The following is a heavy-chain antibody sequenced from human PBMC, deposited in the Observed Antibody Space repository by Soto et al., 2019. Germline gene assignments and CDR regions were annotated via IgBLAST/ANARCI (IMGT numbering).Heavy chain of an antibody. J-gene: IGHJ5*02. D-gene: IGHD2-15*01. CDR3: ARVRYCSGGSCYWFDP. CDR1: GGSVSSGSYY. Sequence: SETLSLTCTVSGGSVSSGSYYWSWIRQPPGKGLEWIGYIYYSGSTNYNPSLKSRVTISVDTSKNQFSLKLSSVTAADTAVYYCARVRYCSGGSCYWFDPWGQGTLVTVSS. V-gene: IGHV4-61*01. CDR2: IYYSGST.